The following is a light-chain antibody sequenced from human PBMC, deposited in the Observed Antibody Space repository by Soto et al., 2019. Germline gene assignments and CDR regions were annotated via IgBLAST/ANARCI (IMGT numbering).Light chain of an antibody. J-gene: IGLJ1*01. CDR1: SSNIGAGYD. V-gene: IGLV1-40*01. CDR2: GNS. CDR3: QSYNSSLSGSV. Sequence: QSVLTQPPSGYGAPGQRVTISCTGSSSNIGAGYDVQWYQQLPGTAPKLLIYGNSNRPSGVPVRFSGSKSGTSASLAFTGLQADDEADYYGQSYNSSLSGSVVGTGTKLTVL.